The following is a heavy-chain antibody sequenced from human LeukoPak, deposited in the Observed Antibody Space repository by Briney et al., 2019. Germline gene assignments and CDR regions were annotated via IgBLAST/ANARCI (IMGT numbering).Heavy chain of an antibody. J-gene: IGHJ4*02. CDR1: GYTFTGYY. D-gene: IGHD3-3*01. Sequence: GASVKVSCKASGYTFTGYYMHWVRQAPGQGLEWMGWINPNSGGTNYAQKFQGWVTMTRDTSISTAYMELSRLRSDDTAVYYCARGPRITIFGVVIPFDYWGQGTLVTVSS. CDR2: INPNSGGT. V-gene: IGHV1-2*04. CDR3: ARGPRITIFGVVIPFDY.